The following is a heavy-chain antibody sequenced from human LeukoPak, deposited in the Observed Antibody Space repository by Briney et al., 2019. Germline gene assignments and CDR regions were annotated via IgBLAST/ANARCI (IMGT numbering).Heavy chain of an antibody. CDR3: DLTTLTPDDY. D-gene: IGHD4-17*01. V-gene: IGHV3-48*03. Sequence: GGSLRLSCAASGFTFSSYEMNWVRQAPGKGVEWVSYICSSESTIYYTHSVKGRFTFPRHHPKNSLSLHMNIRRPQDRAFYYCDLTTLTPDDYWGQGTLVTVSS. CDR1: GFTFSSYE. J-gene: IGHJ4*02. CDR2: ICSSESTI.